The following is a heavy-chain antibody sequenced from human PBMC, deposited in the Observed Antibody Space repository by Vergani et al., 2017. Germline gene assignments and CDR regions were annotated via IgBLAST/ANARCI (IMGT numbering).Heavy chain of an antibody. CDR1: GFTFDDYA. V-gene: IGHV3-9*01. Sequence: EVQLVESGGGLVQPGRSLRLSCAASGFTFDDYAMHWVRQAPGKGLEWVSGISWNSGSIGYADSVKGRFTISRDNAKNSLYLQMNSLRAEDTALYYCAREEDSGAGYFDYWGQGTLVTVSS. CDR2: ISWNSGSI. D-gene: IGHD3-10*01. J-gene: IGHJ4*02. CDR3: AREEDSGAGYFDY.